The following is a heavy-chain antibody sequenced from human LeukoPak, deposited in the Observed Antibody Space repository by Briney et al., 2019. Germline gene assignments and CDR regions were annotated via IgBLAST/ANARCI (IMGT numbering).Heavy chain of an antibody. V-gene: IGHV1-69*05. CDR2: IMPLFGTA. J-gene: IGHJ5*02. CDR1: GGTFNNSA. D-gene: IGHD4-17*01. Sequence: SVKVSCKPSGGTFNNSAISWGRQAPGQGLEWLGGIMPLFGTAGYAQKFQGRVTITKDASTRTVYLELTSLTSNDTAVYYCARDVHGDYGSGWFDPWGQGTLVSVSS. CDR3: ARDVHGDYGSGWFDP.